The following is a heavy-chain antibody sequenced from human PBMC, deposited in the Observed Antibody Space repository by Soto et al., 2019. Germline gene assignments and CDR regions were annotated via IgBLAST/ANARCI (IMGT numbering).Heavy chain of an antibody. CDR2: INHSGST. Sequence: PKPLSLTCAVYGGSFSGYYWSWNRQPPGKGLEWIGEINHSGSTNYNPSLKSRVTISVDTSKNQFSLKLGSLTSADTAVYYCARETITVNFDYWGQGTLVTVPQ. V-gene: IGHV4-34*01. CDR3: ARETITVNFDY. D-gene: IGHD4-17*01. CDR1: GGSFSGYY. J-gene: IGHJ4*02.